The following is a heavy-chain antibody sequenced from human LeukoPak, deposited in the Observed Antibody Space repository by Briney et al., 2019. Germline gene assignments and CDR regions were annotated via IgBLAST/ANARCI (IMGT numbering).Heavy chain of an antibody. CDR1: GFTFSGYW. CDR3: ARGGGTSDY. V-gene: IGHV3-7*05. J-gene: IGHJ4*02. CDR2: IREDGSEK. Sequence: GGSLRLSCTASGFTFSGYWMSWVRQAPGKGLEWVANIREDGSEKNYVDSVKGRFTVSRDNAKNSVYLQMNSLRADDTAVYYCARGGGTSDYWGQGTRVTVSS. D-gene: IGHD1-26*01.